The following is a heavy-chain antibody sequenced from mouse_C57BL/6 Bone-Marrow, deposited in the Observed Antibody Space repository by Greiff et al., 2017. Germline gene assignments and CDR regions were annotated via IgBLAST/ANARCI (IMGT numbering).Heavy chain of an antibody. CDR1: GYSFTGYY. J-gene: IGHJ4*01. CDR3: ARARNYYAMGY. V-gene: IGHV1-42*01. Sequence: VQLQQPGPELVKPGASVKISCKASGYSFTGYYMNWVKPSPEKSLEWIGEIYPSTGSTTYNQKFKAKATLTVDTSSSTASMQLSSLTSEDSAVYYCARARNYYAMGYWDQGTSVTVSA. CDR2: IYPSTGST.